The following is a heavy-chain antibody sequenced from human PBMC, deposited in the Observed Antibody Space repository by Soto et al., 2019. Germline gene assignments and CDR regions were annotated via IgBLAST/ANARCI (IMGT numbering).Heavy chain of an antibody. J-gene: IGHJ6*02. CDR2: ISGSGGST. Sequence: LRLSCAASGFTFSSYAMSWVRQAPGKGLEWVSAISGSGGSTYYADSVKGRFTISRDNSKNTLYLQMNSLRAEDTAVYYCAKDGVYYLDYYYGMDVWGQGTTVTVSS. D-gene: IGHD1-26*01. V-gene: IGHV3-23*01. CDR1: GFTFSSYA. CDR3: AKDGVYYLDYYYGMDV.